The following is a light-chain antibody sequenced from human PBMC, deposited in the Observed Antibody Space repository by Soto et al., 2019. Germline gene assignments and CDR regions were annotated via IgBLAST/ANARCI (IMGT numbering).Light chain of an antibody. CDR1: QSVGSKY. CDR2: GSS. Sequence: EIVLTQSPGTLSLSPGERATLSCRASQSVGSKYLAWYQQKPGQAPRLVILGSSSTATGIPDRFSGSGSGTDFTLTISRLEPEDFAVYYCQYYIFSPPGLTFGGGTRVEIK. CDR3: QYYIFSPPGLT. J-gene: IGKJ4*01. V-gene: IGKV3-20*01.